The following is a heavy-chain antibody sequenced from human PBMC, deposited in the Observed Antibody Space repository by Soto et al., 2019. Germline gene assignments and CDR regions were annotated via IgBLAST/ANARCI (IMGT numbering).Heavy chain of an antibody. V-gene: IGHV4-30-4*01. CDR2: IYYSGST. D-gene: IGHD3-16*02. CDR3: ARVFGEYDYVWGSYRQDAFDI. CDR1: GGSISSGDYY. Sequence: LSLTCTVSGGSISSGDYYWSWIRQPPGKGLEWIGYIYYSGSTYYNPSLKSRVTISVDTSKNQFSLKLSSVTAADTAVYYCARVFGEYDYVWGSYRQDAFDIWGQGTMVTVSS. J-gene: IGHJ3*02.